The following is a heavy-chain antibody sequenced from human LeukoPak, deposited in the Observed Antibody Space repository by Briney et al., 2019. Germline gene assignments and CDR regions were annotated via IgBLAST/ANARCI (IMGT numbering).Heavy chain of an antibody. D-gene: IGHD4-17*01. CDR1: GFTFSSYA. Sequence: PGRSLRLSCAASGFTFSSYAMHWVRQAPGKGLEWVAVISYDGSNKYYADSVKGRFTISRDNSKNTLYLQMNSLRAEDTAVYYCARDLFYGVDSFDYWGQGTLVTVSS. J-gene: IGHJ4*02. V-gene: IGHV3-30*04. CDR3: ARDLFYGVDSFDY. CDR2: ISYDGSNK.